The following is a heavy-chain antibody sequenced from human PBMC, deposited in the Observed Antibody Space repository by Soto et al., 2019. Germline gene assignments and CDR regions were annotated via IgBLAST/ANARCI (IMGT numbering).Heavy chain of an antibody. CDR1: GVSFYSYG. Sequence: QVQLLQSGTEVKRPGSSVKVSCRASGVSFYSYGFAWVRQAPGRGLEWVGKINPASQLRNYQQSLQGRVTITADTSTRTAYMELSGLTSEATAVYYCARMKLARLDHWGQGTLATVSS. J-gene: IGHJ4*02. CDR3: ARMKLARLDH. V-gene: IGHV1-69*09. CDR2: INPASQLR.